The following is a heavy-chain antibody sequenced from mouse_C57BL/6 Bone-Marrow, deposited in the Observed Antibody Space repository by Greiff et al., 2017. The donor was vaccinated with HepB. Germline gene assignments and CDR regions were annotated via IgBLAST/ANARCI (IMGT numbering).Heavy chain of an antibody. V-gene: IGHV1-64*01. J-gene: IGHJ3*01. CDR3: ARWCYGNYPWFAY. D-gene: IGHD2-1*01. CDR1: GYTFTSYW. Sequence: QVQLQQPGAELVKPGASVKLSCKASGYTFTSYWMHWVKQRPGQGLEWIGMIHPNSGSTNYNEKFKSKATLPVDKSSSTAYMQLSSLTSEDSAVYYCARWCYGNYPWFAYWDQGALVTVSA. CDR2: IHPNSGST.